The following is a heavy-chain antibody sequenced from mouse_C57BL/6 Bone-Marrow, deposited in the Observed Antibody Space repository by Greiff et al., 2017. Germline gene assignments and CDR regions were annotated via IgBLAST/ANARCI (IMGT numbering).Heavy chain of an antibody. J-gene: IGHJ1*03. V-gene: IGHV5-4*01. CDR1: GFTFSSYA. CDR3: ARESYGSSPYWYFDV. CDR2: ISDGGSYT. Sequence: EVTLVESGGGLVKPGGSLKLSCAASGFTFSSYAMSWVRQTPEKRLEWVATISDGGSYTYYPDNVKGRFTISRNNAKNNLYRQVSKLKSEDTAMYSCARESYGSSPYWYFDVWGTGTTVTVSS. D-gene: IGHD1-1*01.